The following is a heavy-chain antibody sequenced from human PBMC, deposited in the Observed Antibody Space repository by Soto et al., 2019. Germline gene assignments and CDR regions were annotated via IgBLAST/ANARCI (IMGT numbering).Heavy chain of an antibody. D-gene: IGHD3-22*01. CDR1: GFTFSSYS. Sequence: EVQLVESGGGLVQPGGSLRLSCAASGFTFSSYSMNWVRRAPGKGLEWVSYISSSSRTIYYADSVKGRFTISRDNAKNSLYLQMNSLRAEDTAVYYCARDRFDYYDSSGYWRFDPWGQGTLVTVSS. CDR2: ISSSSRTI. J-gene: IGHJ5*02. V-gene: IGHV3-48*01. CDR3: ARDRFDYYDSSGYWRFDP.